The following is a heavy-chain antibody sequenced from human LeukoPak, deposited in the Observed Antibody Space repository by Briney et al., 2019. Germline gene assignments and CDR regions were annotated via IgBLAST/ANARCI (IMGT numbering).Heavy chain of an antibody. J-gene: IGHJ4*02. CDR1: GGTSSSYA. D-gene: IGHD4-11*01. Sequence: SVKVSCKASGGTSSSYAISWVRQAPGQGLEWMGGIIPIFGTANYAQKFQGRVTITTDESTSTAYMELSSLRSEDTAVYYCAVTPTVSSNYDYWGQGTLVTVSS. CDR2: IIPIFGTA. V-gene: IGHV1-69*05. CDR3: AVTPTVSSNYDY.